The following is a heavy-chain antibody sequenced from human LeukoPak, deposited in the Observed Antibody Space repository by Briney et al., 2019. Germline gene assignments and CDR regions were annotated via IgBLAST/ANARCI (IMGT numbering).Heavy chain of an antibody. J-gene: IGHJ4*02. Sequence: PGGSLRPSCAASGFTFSSYEMNWVRQAPGKGLEWVSYISSSGSTIYYADSVKGRFTISRDNAKNSLYLQMNSLRAEDTAVYYCARVGRAGGYKFDYWDQGTLVTVSS. D-gene: IGHD5-24*01. CDR3: ARVGRAGGYKFDY. V-gene: IGHV3-48*03. CDR1: GFTFSSYE. CDR2: ISSSGSTI.